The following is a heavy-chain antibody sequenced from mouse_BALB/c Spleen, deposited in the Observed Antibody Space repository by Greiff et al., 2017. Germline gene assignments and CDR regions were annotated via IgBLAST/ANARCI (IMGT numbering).Heavy chain of an antibody. Sequence: QVQLKESGPELVRPGVSVKISCKGSGYTFTDYAMHWVKQSHAKSLEWIGVISTYYGNTNYNQKFKGKATMTVDKSSSTAYMELARLTSEDSAIYYCARSPLGNYVGYAMDYWGQGTSVTVSS. D-gene: IGHD2-1*01. V-gene: IGHV1-67*01. CDR2: ISTYYGNT. CDR1: GYTFTDYA. CDR3: ARSPLGNYVGYAMDY. J-gene: IGHJ4*01.